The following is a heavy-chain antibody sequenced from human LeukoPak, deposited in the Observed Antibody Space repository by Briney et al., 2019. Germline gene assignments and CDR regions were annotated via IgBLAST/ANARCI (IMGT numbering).Heavy chain of an antibody. Sequence: GGSLRLSCAASGFTFSSYSMNWVRQAPGKGLEWVSSISSSSSYISYADSLKGRFTISRDNAKNSLYLQMNSLRAEDTAVYYCAKHTLNYYYYMDVSGKGTTVTISS. CDR1: GFTFSSYS. CDR2: ISSSSSYI. CDR3: AKHTLNYYYYMDV. V-gene: IGHV3-21*04. J-gene: IGHJ6*03.